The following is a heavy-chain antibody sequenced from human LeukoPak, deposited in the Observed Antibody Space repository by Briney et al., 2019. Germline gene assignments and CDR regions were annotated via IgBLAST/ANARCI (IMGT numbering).Heavy chain of an antibody. CDR1: GFTLSKHW. CDR2: IKQDGSEK. V-gene: IGHV3-7*03. CDR3: ARAAGYSSSYYFDY. Sequence: GGSLRLSCAASGFTLSKHWMTWVRQAPGKGLECVAIIKQDGSEKYYVNSVKGRFTISRDNANNSLYLQMNSLRAEDTAVYYCARAAGYSSSYYFDYWGQGTLVTVSS. J-gene: IGHJ4*02. D-gene: IGHD6-13*01.